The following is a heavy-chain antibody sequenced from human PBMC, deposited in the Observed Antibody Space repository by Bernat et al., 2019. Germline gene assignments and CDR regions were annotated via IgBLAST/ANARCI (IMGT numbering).Heavy chain of an antibody. CDR3: ARMIRYSWGEIDY. D-gene: IGHD3-16*01. V-gene: IGHV2-70*15. J-gene: IGHJ4*02. CDR2: IDWDNDK. CDR1: GFSLSTTGMC. Sequence: QVTLRESGPALVKPTQTLTLTCTFSGFSLSTTGMCVSWIRQPPGKALEWLARIDWDNDKYYSTSLKTRLTISKDTSKNQVVLTMTDMDPVDTATYYCARMIRYSWGEIDYWGQGTLVTVSS.